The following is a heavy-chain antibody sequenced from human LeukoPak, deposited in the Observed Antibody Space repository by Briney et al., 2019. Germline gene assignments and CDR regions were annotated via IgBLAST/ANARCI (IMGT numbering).Heavy chain of an antibody. Sequence: GGSLRLSCAASGFTFSSYAMHWVRQAPGKGLEWVAVISYDGSNKYYADSVKGRFTISRDNSKNTLYLQMNSLGAEDTAVYYCARVNSSGLSFDYWGQGTLVTVSS. D-gene: IGHD6-19*01. CDR3: ARVNSSGLSFDY. CDR2: ISYDGSNK. J-gene: IGHJ4*02. CDR1: GFTFSSYA. V-gene: IGHV3-30-3*01.